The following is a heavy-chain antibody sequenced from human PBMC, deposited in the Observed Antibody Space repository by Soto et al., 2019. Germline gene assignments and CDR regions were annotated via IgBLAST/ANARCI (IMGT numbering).Heavy chain of an antibody. CDR1: GDSISSRSHY. CDR2: IFYTGAT. Sequence: SETLSLTCTVSGDSISSRSHYWNWIRQVPGKGLEFIGYIFYTGATYYNPSLRGRVSMSTDTSKNQFSLNLRSVTAADTAIYYCGREGRHSGGMRESWFDPWGQGTLVTVSS. V-gene: IGHV4-31*03. CDR3: GREGRHSGGMRESWFDP. J-gene: IGHJ5*02. D-gene: IGHD3-10*01.